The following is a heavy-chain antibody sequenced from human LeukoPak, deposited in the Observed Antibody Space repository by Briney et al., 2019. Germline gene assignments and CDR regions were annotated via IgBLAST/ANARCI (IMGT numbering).Heavy chain of an antibody. J-gene: IGHJ5*02. D-gene: IGHD3-10*01. Sequence: SQTLSLTCTVSGGSISSGSYYWSWIRQPAGKGLEWIGRIYTSGSTNYNPSLKSRVTISVDTSKNQFSLKLSSVTAADTAVYYCARLPRGVVGWFGPLPWGQGTLVTVSS. CDR1: GGSISSGSYY. V-gene: IGHV4-61*02. CDR2: IYTSGST. CDR3: ARLPRGVVGWFGPLP.